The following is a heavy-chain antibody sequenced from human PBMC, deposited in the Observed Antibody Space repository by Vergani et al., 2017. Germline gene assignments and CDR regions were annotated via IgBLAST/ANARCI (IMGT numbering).Heavy chain of an antibody. CDR1: GVSVTDYN. CDR2: LSTTGAA. Sequence: QAQLQESRPGLVKPSDTLSLTCHVFGVSVTDYNCNWIRQPPGKVLEWIESLSTTGAATPASHNPSLKSRVSISVDTSNSQFYLGLTSVTAADSAIYYCAGDTHSWQRADRWGQGLLVSVSS. CDR3: AGDTHSWQRADR. V-gene: IGHV4-59*02. D-gene: IGHD6-13*01. J-gene: IGHJ5*02.